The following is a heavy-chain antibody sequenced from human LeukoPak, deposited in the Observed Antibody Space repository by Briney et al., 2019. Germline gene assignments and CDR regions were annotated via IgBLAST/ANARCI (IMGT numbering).Heavy chain of an antibody. D-gene: IGHD5-12*01. CDR2: IYYSGST. Sequence: SETLSLTCTVSGGSISSSSYYWGWIRQPPGKGLEWIGSIYYSGSTYYNPSLKSRGTISVDTSKNQFSLKLSSVTAADTAVYYCARSSITRFDPWGQGTLVTVSS. CDR1: GGSISSSSYY. V-gene: IGHV4-39*01. J-gene: IGHJ5*02. CDR3: ARSSITRFDP.